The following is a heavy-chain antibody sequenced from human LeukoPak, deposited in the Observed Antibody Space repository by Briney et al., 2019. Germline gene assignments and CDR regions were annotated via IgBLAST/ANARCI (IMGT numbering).Heavy chain of an antibody. CDR3: AREAPIRTPDYEEPHWFDP. CDR1: GYTFTGYY. Sequence: GASVKVSCKASGYTFTGYYMHWVRQAPGQGLEWMGWINPNSGGTNYAQKFQGRVTMTRDTSISTAYMELSRLRSDDTAVYYCAREAPIRTPDYEEPHWFDPWGQGTLVTVSS. CDR2: INPNSGGT. V-gene: IGHV1-2*02. D-gene: IGHD3-16*01. J-gene: IGHJ5*02.